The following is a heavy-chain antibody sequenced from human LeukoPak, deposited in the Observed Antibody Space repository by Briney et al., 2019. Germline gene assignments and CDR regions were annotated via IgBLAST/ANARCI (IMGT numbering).Heavy chain of an antibody. CDR1: GGSISSSSYY. V-gene: IGHV4-39*01. J-gene: IGHJ3*02. CDR2: IYYSGST. D-gene: IGHD3-22*01. CDR3: ARHDSSGPYNAFDI. Sequence: SETLSLTCTVSGGSISSSSYYWGWIRQPPGKGLEWIGSIYYSGSTYYNPSLKSRVTMSVDTSKNQFSLKLSSVTAADTAVYYCARHDSSGPYNAFDIWGQGTMVTVSS.